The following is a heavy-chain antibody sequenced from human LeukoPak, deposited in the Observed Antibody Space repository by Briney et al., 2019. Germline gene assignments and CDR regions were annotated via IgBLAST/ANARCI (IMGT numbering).Heavy chain of an antibody. CDR1: APALSCYY. J-gene: IGHJ5*02. V-gene: IGHV4-59*12. CDR3: ACEHSFTFWSWFDP. Sequence: PSETLSLTCTVSAPALSCYYWSWIWQPPGKGLEWIGYFSYIESTNYNPSLRSRVTISVDTSKNQFSLKLSSVTAADTAVYYCACEHSFTFWSWFDPWGQGTLVTVSS. CDR2: FSYIEST. D-gene: IGHD3-3*01.